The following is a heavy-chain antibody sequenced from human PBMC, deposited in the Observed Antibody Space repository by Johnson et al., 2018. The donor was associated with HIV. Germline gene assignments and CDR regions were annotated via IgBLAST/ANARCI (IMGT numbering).Heavy chain of an antibody. D-gene: IGHD1-26*01. CDR2: INWNGGST. V-gene: IGHV3-20*04. Sequence: VQLVESGGGVVRPGGSLRLSCAASGFTFDDYGMSWVRQAPGKGLEWVSGINWNGGSTGYADSVKGRFTISRDNAKSSLFLQMDSLRVEDTAVYYCAKDVLWGSGSVLGAFDVWGQGTMLTVSS. CDR3: AKDVLWGSGSVLGAFDV. J-gene: IGHJ3*01. CDR1: GFTFDDYG.